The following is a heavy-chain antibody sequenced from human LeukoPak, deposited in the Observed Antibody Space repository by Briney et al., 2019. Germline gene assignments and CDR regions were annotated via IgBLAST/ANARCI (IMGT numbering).Heavy chain of an antibody. V-gene: IGHV3-30*04. Sequence: GGSLRLSCAASGFTFGSYRLRWVRQAPGKGLEWVLVISSDGSNIYYADSVKGRVTISRDNPKNTVYLQMSRLRLEDTAVYYCARDRTGFLDNRFDYWGRGTLVTVSS. CDR2: ISSDGSNI. CDR1: GFTFGSYR. J-gene: IGHJ4*02. CDR3: ARDRTGFLDNRFDY. D-gene: IGHD2-8*02.